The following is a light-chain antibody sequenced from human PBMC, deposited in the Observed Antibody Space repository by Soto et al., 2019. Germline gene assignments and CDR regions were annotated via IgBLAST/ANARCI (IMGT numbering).Light chain of an antibody. V-gene: IGKV1-39*01. J-gene: IGKJ4*01. Sequence: DIQRTQSPSSLSASVGGRVTIACRASQSISSYLNWYQQKPGKAPKLLFYAASSLQSGVPSRFSGSGSGTDFTLTISSLQPEDFATYYCQQFYNYPLTFGGGTKVDIK. CDR1: QSISSY. CDR3: QQFYNYPLT. CDR2: AAS.